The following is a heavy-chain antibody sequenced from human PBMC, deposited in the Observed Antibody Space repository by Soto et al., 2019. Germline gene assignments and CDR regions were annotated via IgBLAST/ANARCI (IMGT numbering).Heavy chain of an antibody. D-gene: IGHD2-21*02. CDR1: GGSLSSSLYY. V-gene: IGHV4-39*01. CDR3: ARLLATSYCGGDCYLDY. CDR2: IYYGGNT. Sequence: PSETLSLTCIVSGGSLSSSLYYWGWIRQPPGKGLEWIGSIYYGGNTHYNPSLKSRVTLSVDTTKNQFSLKVSSVTAADTAVYYCARLLATSYCGGDCYLDYWGQGTLVTVSS. J-gene: IGHJ4*02.